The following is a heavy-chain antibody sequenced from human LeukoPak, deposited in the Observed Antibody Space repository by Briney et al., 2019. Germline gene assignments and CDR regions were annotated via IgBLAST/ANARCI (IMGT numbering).Heavy chain of an antibody. D-gene: IGHD4-23*01. V-gene: IGHV4-59*12. Sequence: SETLSLTCTVSGASISGYYRSWIRQPPGKGLEWIGYIYYSGSTNYNPSLKSRVTISVDTSKNQFSLRLSSVTAADTAVCYCARDYGGCLDYWGQGILVTVSS. CDR2: IYYSGST. CDR3: ARDYGGCLDY. J-gene: IGHJ4*02. CDR1: GASISGYY.